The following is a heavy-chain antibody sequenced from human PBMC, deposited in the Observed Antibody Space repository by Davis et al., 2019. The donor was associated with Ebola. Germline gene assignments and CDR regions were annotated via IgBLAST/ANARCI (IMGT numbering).Heavy chain of an antibody. CDR3: AVLYYYDTSAYFLGPRKNDY. CDR2: ISGSGGST. D-gene: IGHD3-22*01. Sequence: GGSLRLSCAASGFTFSSYAMSWVRQAPGKGLEWVSAISGSGGSTYYADSVKGRFTISRDNSKNTLYLQMNSLRSEDTAVYYCAVLYYYDTSAYFLGPRKNDYWGQGTLVTVSS. CDR1: GFTFSSYA. V-gene: IGHV3-23*01. J-gene: IGHJ4*02.